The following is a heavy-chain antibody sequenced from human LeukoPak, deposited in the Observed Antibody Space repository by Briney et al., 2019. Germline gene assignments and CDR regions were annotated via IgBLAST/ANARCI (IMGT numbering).Heavy chain of an antibody. Sequence: SETLSLTCTVSGGSISSYYWSWIRQPPGKGLEWIGYIYYSGSTNYNPSLKSRVTISVDTSATQFSLKLTSVTAADTAVYYCARESVDIVASIFDSWGQGTLVTVSS. V-gene: IGHV4-59*01. D-gene: IGHD5-12*01. J-gene: IGHJ4*02. CDR1: GGSISSYY. CDR2: IYYSGST. CDR3: ARESVDIVASIFDS.